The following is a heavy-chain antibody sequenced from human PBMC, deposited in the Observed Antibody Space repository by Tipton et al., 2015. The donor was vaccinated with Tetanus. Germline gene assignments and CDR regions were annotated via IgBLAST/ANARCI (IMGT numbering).Heavy chain of an antibody. CDR2: INPSGGST. Sequence: QLVQSGAEVKKPGASVKVSCKASGYTFTSYYMHWVRQAPGQGLEWMGIINPSGGSTSYAQKFQGRVTMTRDTSTSTVYMELSSLRSEDTAVYYCARDRGMITFGGVIARDGAFDIWGQGSMVTVSS. D-gene: IGHD3-16*02. J-gene: IGHJ3*02. CDR3: ARDRGMITFGGVIARDGAFDI. CDR1: GYTFTSYY. V-gene: IGHV1-46*01.